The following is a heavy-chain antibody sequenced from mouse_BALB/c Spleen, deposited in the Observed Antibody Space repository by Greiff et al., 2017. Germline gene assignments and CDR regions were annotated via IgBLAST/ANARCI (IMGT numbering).Heavy chain of an antibody. CDR1: GFSLTSYG. D-gene: IGHD1-1*01. J-gene: IGHJ3*01. Sequence: VMLVESGPGLVAPSQSLSITCTVSGFSLTSYGVHWVRQPPGKGLEWLGVIWAGGSTNYNSALMSRLSISKDNSKSQVFLKMNSLQTDDTAMYYCASEHYYGSSYAFAYWGQGTLVTVSA. CDR2: IWAGGST. V-gene: IGHV2-9*02. CDR3: ASEHYYGSSYAFAY.